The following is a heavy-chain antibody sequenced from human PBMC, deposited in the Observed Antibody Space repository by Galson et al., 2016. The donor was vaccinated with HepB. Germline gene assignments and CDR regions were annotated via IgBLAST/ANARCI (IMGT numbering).Heavy chain of an antibody. V-gene: IGHV3-64D*08. J-gene: IGHJ4*02. D-gene: IGHD3-10*01. CDR2: IGLNEGTI. CDR3: VTGFGGSGSY. Sequence: SLRLSCAASGLTFNHYALHWVRQAPGKGLESVSSIGLNEGTICYADSVKGRVTISRDNSKNTLYLQMSSLTAEDTAVYYCVTGFGGSGSYWGQGTLVTVSS. CDR1: GLTFNHYA.